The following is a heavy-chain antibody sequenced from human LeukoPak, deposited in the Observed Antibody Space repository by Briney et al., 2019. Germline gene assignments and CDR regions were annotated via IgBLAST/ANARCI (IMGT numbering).Heavy chain of an antibody. CDR1: GFPFSSYA. D-gene: IGHD5-18*01. Sequence: GGSLRLSCSASGFPFSSYAMHWVRQAPGKGLEYVSAISDSGGSTYYADSVKGRFTISRDNSKTTLYLQMSSLRAEDTAVYFCVRGYSFGPYGMDVWGQGTTVTVSS. CDR3: VRGYSFGPYGMDV. V-gene: IGHV3-64D*09. CDR2: ISDSGGST. J-gene: IGHJ6*02.